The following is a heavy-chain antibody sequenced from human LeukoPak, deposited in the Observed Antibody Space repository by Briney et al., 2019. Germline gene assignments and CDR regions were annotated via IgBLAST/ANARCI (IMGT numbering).Heavy chain of an antibody. CDR1: GGSFSGYF. CDR2: INHIGST. D-gene: IGHD3-10*01. Sequence: SETLSLTCAVYGGSFSGYFWSWIRQPPGKGLEWIGEINHIGSTNYNPSLKSRVTISVDTSKHQFSLKLSSVTAADTAVYYCARAVRGSGSPQGGQRTLVTVSS. CDR3: ARAVRGSGSPQ. V-gene: IGHV4-34*01. J-gene: IGHJ4*02.